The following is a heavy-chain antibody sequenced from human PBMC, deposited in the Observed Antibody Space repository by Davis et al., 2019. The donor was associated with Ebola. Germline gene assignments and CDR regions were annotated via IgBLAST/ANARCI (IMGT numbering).Heavy chain of an antibody. Sequence: PGGSLRLSCVGSGFTFTAYSMSWVRQAPGKGLEWVSSISSDNLHIYHADSLKGRFTVSRDNAKNSLYLQMNSLRAEDTAVYYCARSGTTWFDSWGQGTLVTVSS. CDR2: ISSDNLHI. J-gene: IGHJ5*01. V-gene: IGHV3-21*01. D-gene: IGHD3-10*01. CDR3: ARSGTTWFDS. CDR1: GFTFTAYS.